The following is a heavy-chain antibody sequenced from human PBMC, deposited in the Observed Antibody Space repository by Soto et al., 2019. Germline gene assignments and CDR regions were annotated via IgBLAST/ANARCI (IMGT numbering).Heavy chain of an antibody. V-gene: IGHV4-34*01. CDR3: ERSAGTYVADWFYP. Sequence: SYTMSLTWAVYGGTFSGYSWSRIRQPPGTGLEWIGEINHSGSTNYNPSLKSRVTISVDTSKNQFSLKLSSVTAADTAVYYCERSAGTYVADWFYPWGQGTLGTVPA. D-gene: IGHD3-10*01. CDR2: INHSGST. CDR1: GGTFSGYS. J-gene: IGHJ5*02.